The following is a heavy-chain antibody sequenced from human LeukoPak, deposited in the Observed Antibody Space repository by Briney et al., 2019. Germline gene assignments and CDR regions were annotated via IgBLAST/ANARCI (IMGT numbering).Heavy chain of an antibody. V-gene: IGHV3-7*04. CDR1: GFIFSSYY. CDR2: IKQDGSQK. CDR3: ARQFCSGSCYANLDH. J-gene: IGHJ4*02. Sequence: PGGSLRLSCAASGFIFSSYYMSWVRQAPGKGLEWVANIKQDGSQKYHVDSVRGRFTISRDNAKNSLYLQMNSLTAEDTAVYYCARQFCSGSCYANLDHWGQGTLVAVSS. D-gene: IGHD3-22*01.